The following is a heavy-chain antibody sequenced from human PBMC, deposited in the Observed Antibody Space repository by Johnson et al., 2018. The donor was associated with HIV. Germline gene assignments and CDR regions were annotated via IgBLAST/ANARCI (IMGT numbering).Heavy chain of an antibody. CDR2: IYTGDST. Sequence: QVQLVESGGGVVQPGRSLRLSCAASGFTFSSYAMHWVRQAPGEGLKWVSLIYTGDSTSYADSVKGRFTISTDTSKNTLYLQMNSLRPEDTAAYYCATIAAHGAAFDIWGQGTLVTVSS. J-gene: IGHJ3*02. CDR3: ATIAAHGAAFDI. CDR1: GFTFSSYA. D-gene: IGHD6-25*01. V-gene: IGHV3-NL1*01.